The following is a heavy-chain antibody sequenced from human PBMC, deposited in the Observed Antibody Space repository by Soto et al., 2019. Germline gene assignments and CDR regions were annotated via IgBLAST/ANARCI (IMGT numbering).Heavy chain of an antibody. V-gene: IGHV1-69*01. CDR3: ARYQGGSSSLDIYYYYYYGMDV. J-gene: IGHJ6*02. D-gene: IGHD2-15*01. Sequence: QVQLVQSGAEVKKPGSSVKVSCKAPGGTFSTYAISWVRQAPGQGLEWMGGVIPIFGTPKYAQKFQGRVTITADESRSTGYMELRRLRSEDTAVYYCARYQGGSSSLDIYYYYYYGMDVWGQGTTVTVSS. CDR1: GGTFSTYA. CDR2: VIPIFGTP.